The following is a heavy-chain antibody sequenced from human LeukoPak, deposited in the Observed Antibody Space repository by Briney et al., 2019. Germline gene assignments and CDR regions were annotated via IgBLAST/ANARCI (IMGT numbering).Heavy chain of an antibody. J-gene: IGHJ4*02. D-gene: IGHD4-17*01. CDR1: GFTFSSYA. V-gene: IGHV3-30*01. Sequence: GSLRLSRAGSGFTFSSYAMHLVRQAPGKGLEWVAVILYDGSNKYYADSVKGRFTISRDNSKNTLYLQMNSLRAEDTAVYYCAREIYGDYYPYFDYWGQGTLVTVSS. CDR2: ILYDGSNK. CDR3: AREIYGDYYPYFDY.